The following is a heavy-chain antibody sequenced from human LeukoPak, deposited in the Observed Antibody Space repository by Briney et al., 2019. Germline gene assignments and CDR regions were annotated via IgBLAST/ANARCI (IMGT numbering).Heavy chain of an antibody. CDR1: GFTFDDYA. D-gene: IGHD3-10*01. CDR2: ISWNSGSI. Sequence: GGSLRLSCAASGFTFDDYAMHWVRQAPGKGLEWVSGISWNSGSIGYADSVKGRFTISRDNSKNTLYLQMNSLRAEDTAVYYCAKWSFYYGSGSSDWGQGTLVTVSS. V-gene: IGHV3-9*01. CDR3: AKWSFYYGSGSSD. J-gene: IGHJ4*02.